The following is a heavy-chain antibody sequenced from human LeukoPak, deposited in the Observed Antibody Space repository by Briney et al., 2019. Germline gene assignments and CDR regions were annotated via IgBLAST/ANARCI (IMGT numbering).Heavy chain of an antibody. CDR1: GFTFSSHW. CDR2: INQDGGRI. CDR3: ARDSAGGTYDL. Sequence: GSLRLSCAASGFTFSSHWMNWVRRAPGKGLEWVAIINQDGGRIGYGDSVKGRFTISRDNAQNPLYLQMNSLRAEDTAVYYCARDSAGGTYDLWGQGTMVTVSS. V-gene: IGHV3-7*03. J-gene: IGHJ3*01.